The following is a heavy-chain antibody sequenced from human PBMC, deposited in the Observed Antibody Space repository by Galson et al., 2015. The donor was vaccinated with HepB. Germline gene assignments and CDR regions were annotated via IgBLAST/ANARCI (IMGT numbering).Heavy chain of an antibody. CDR1: GFTTSRYN. D-gene: IGHD4-11*01. CDR2: ISSSSSYI. Sequence: SLRLSCAASGFTTSRYNMNWVRQAPGKGLEWVSFISSSSSYIYHADSVKGRFTISRDNAKNSLYLEMSSLRAEDTAVYYCASEGYSNGYFLGWGQGTLVTVSS. V-gene: IGHV3-21*01. CDR3: ASEGYSNGYFLG. J-gene: IGHJ4*02.